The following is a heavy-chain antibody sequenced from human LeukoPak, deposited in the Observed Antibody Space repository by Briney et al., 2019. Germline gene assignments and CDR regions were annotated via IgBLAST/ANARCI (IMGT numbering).Heavy chain of an antibody. CDR3: AKGVSSWYPPHFDY. J-gene: IGHJ4*02. CDR2: ISYDGNNK. CDR1: GFTFSSYG. D-gene: IGHD6-13*01. V-gene: IGHV3-30*18. Sequence: GRSLRLSCAASGFTFSSYGMHWVRQAPGKGLEWVAVISYDGNNKYYAESAKGRFTISRDNPKNTLYLQMNSLRAEATAVYYCAKGVSSWYPPHFDYWGQGTLITVSS.